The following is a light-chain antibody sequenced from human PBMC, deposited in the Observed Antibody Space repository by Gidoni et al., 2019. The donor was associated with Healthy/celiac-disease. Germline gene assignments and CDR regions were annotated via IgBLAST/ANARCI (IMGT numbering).Light chain of an antibody. J-gene: IGLJ3*02. CDR2: SNN. V-gene: IGLV1-44*01. CDR1: SSNIGSNT. CDR3: AAWDDSLNGRWV. Sequence: QSVLTPPPSASGTPGHRVTISCSGSSSNIGSNTVNWYQQLPGTAPKLLIYSNNQRPSGVPDRFSGSKSGTSASLAISGLQSEDEADYYCAAWDDSLNGRWVFGGGTKLTVL.